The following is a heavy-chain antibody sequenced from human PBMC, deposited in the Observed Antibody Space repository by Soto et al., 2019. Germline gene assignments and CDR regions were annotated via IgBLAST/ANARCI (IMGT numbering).Heavy chain of an antibody. Sequence: SVKVSCKASGGTFSSYAISWVRQAPGQGLEWMGGIIPIFGTANYAQKFQGRVTITADKSTSTAYMELSSLRSEDTAVYYCARGGRSYGSGSYYVHDSWGQGTLVTVSS. CDR1: GGTFSSYA. V-gene: IGHV1-69*06. D-gene: IGHD3-10*01. CDR2: IIPIFGTA. J-gene: IGHJ4*02. CDR3: ARGGRSYGSGSYYVHDS.